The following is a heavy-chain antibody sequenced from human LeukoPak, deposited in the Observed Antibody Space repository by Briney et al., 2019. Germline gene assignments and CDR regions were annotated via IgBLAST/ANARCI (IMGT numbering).Heavy chain of an antibody. CDR1: GDSISRSDW. CDR3: AKTRSGTYYGDSFDV. J-gene: IGHJ3*01. D-gene: IGHD1-26*01. V-gene: IGHV4-28*05. CDR2: IYYSGRI. Sequence: SETLSLTCAVSGDSISRSDWWAWIRQPPGKGLEWLGNIYYSGRIYHNPSLQSRVIMSVDSSKNQFSLRLDSVTAADTAVYYCAKTRSGTYYGDSFDVWGQGTLVIVSS.